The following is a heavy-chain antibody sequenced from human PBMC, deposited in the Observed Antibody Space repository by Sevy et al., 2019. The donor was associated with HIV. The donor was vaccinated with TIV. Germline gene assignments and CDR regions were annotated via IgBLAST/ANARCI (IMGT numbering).Heavy chain of an antibody. J-gene: IGHJ4*02. CDR2: RVKYGGV. CDR3: TRWKGAQSVFDF. D-gene: IGHD1-1*01. V-gene: IGHV3-49*04. Sequence: GGSLRLSCRASGFTFGDYSMSWVRQAPGKGLEWVSFRVKYGGVDYAAYVKVRFSISRDGSKTIVDLQMNDLKTEDTGVYYWTRWKGAQSVFDFWGQGALVTVSS. CDR1: GFTFGDYS.